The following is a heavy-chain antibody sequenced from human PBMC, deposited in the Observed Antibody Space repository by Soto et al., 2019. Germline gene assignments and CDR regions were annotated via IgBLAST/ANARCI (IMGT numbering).Heavy chain of an antibody. D-gene: IGHD3-10*01. CDR1: GGSISSGGYY. V-gene: IGHV4-31*03. CDR3: ARGVTMVRGVIHTPYFDY. Sequence: QVQLQESGPGLVKPSQTLSLTCTVSGGSISSGGYYWSWIRQHPGKGLEWIGYIYYSGSTYYNPSLKSRITISVDTSKNQFSLKLSSVTAADTAVYYCARGVTMVRGVIHTPYFDYWGQGTLVTVSS. J-gene: IGHJ4*02. CDR2: IYYSGST.